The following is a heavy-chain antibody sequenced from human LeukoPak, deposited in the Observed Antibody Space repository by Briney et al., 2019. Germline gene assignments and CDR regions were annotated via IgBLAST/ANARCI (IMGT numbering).Heavy chain of an antibody. D-gene: IGHD5-18*01. V-gene: IGHV1-69*04. Sequence: GASVKVSCKASEGTFSSYAISWVRQAPGQGLEWMGRIIPILGIANYAQRFQGRVTITADKSTSTAYMELSNLRSEDTAAYYCARGGYSYGYFDYWGQGTLVTVSS. CDR3: ARGGYSYGYFDY. CDR1: EGTFSSYA. CDR2: IIPILGIA. J-gene: IGHJ4*02.